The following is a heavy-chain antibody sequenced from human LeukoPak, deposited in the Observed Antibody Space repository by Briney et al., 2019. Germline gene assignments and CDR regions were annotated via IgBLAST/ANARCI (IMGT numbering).Heavy chain of an antibody. CDR1: GGSFSGYY. CDR2: IDHSGST. V-gene: IGHV4-34*01. J-gene: IGHJ5*02. D-gene: IGHD3-10*01. Sequence: SETLSLTCAVYGGSFSGYYWSWIRQPPGKGLEWIGEIDHSGSTNYNPSLKSRVTISVDTSKNQFSLKLSSVTAADTAVYYCARSITMVRGKHNWFDPWGQGTLVTVSS. CDR3: ARSITMVRGKHNWFDP.